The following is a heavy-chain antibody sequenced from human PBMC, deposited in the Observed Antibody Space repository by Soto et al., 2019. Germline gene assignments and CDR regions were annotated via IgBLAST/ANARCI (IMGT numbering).Heavy chain of an antibody. Sequence: QVQLQESGPGLVKPSGTLSLTCAVSGVSISSHDWWTWVRQPPGKGLEWIGESHQSGNTNYNSSRESRVTISVDQSKNQFALKLSSVTVADTAVYYCATRDNSRFYWGQGTLVTVSS. J-gene: IGHJ4*02. CDR3: ATRDNSRFY. V-gene: IGHV4-4*02. D-gene: IGHD6-13*01. CDR1: GVSISSHDW. CDR2: SHQSGNT.